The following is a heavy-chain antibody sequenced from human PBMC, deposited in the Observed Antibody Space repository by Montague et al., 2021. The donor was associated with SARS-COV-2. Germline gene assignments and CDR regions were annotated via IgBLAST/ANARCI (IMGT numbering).Heavy chain of an antibody. CDR3: ARAQNTCFIANCVNYFEV. D-gene: IGHD1-1*01. Sequence: SETLSLTCTVSGGSTSSYYWSWIRQPLGKGLEWIGCIYYSGSTNYNPSLKSQVTISVDTSKTQFSLKLNSVTAADTAVYYCARAQNTCFIANCVNYFEVWGLGALVTVSS. V-gene: IGHV4-59*01. CDR2: IYYSGST. CDR1: GGSTSSYY. J-gene: IGHJ4*02.